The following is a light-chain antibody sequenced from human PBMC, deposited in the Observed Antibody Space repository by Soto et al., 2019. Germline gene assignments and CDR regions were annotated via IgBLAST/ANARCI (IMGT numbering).Light chain of an antibody. CDR3: QQYGDSPQT. J-gene: IGKJ1*01. CDR2: GAS. CDR1: QSVGSS. Sequence: EIVLTQSPGTLSLSPGERATLSCRASQSVGSSLSWYQQKPGQAPRLLFYGASNRATAIPARFSGSGFGTDFTLTITRLEPEDFAVYYCQQYGDSPQTFGPGTKVEI. V-gene: IGKV3-20*01.